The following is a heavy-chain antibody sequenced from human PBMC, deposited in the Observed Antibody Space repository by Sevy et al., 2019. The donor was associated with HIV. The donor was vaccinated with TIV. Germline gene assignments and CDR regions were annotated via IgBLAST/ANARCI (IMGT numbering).Heavy chain of an antibody. CDR1: GFTFSSYG. J-gene: IGHJ4*02. Sequence: GGSLRLSCAASGFTFSSYGMHWVRQSPGKGLEWVAFIRYDGSNKYYADSVKGRFTISRDNSKNTLYLQMNSLRAEDTAVYYCAKDGSRITMIVVAQYYFDYWGQGTLVTVYS. D-gene: IGHD3-22*01. V-gene: IGHV3-30*02. CDR2: IRYDGSNK. CDR3: AKDGSRITMIVVAQYYFDY.